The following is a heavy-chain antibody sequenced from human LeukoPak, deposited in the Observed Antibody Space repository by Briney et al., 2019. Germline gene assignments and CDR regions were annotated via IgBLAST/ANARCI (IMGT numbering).Heavy chain of an antibody. D-gene: IGHD6-19*01. CDR3: ARVRRSSGPLDY. J-gene: IGHJ4*02. Sequence: SLKVSCKASGGTFSSYAISWVRQAPGQRLVWMGGIIPIFGTANYAQKFQGRVTITTDESTSTAYMELSSLRSEDTAVYYCARVRRSSGPLDYWGQGTLVTVSS. V-gene: IGHV1-69*05. CDR1: GGTFSSYA. CDR2: IIPIFGTA.